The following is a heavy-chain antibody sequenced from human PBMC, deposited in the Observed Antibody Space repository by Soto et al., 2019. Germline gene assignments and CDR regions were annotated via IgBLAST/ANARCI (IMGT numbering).Heavy chain of an antibody. J-gene: IGHJ5*01. CDR3: AHEVPASLNLFDS. CDR1: GFSLRTSGVG. Sequence: QITLKESGPTLVKPTETLTLTCAFSGFSLRTSGVGVGWIRQPPGEALEWLALIYWNDEKRYSPSLKRRLTITKDSSKNRVVIIMNYMDPVGTAAYYRAHEVPASLNLFDSRSQATLVTVSP. V-gene: IGHV2-5*01. CDR2: IYWNDEK. D-gene: IGHD2-15*01.